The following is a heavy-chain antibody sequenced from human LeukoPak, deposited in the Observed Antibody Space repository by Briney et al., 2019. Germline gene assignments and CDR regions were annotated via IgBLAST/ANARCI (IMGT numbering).Heavy chain of an antibody. J-gene: IGHJ4*02. D-gene: IGHD3-10*01. CDR1: GFTFSGSA. Sequence: SGGSLRLSCAASGFTFSGSAMHWVRQASGKGLEWVGRIRSKANSYATAYAASVKGGFTISRDDSKNTAYLQMNSLKTEDTAVYYCTRHGSGSYLTFDYWGQGTLVTVSS. CDR2: IRSKANSYAT. V-gene: IGHV3-73*01. CDR3: TRHGSGSYLTFDY.